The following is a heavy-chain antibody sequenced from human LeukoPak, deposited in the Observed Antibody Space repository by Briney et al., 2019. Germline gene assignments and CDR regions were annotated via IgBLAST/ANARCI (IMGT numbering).Heavy chain of an antibody. CDR2: ISYDGSNK. J-gene: IGHJ4*02. CDR3: ARGKTGTTLGYFDY. V-gene: IGHV3-30*04. D-gene: IGHD1-1*01. CDR1: GFTFSSYA. Sequence: GGSLRLSCAVSGFTFSSYAMHWVRQAPGKRLEWVAVISYDGSNKYYADSVKGRFTISRDNSKNTLYLQMNSLRAEDTAVYYCARGKTGTTLGYFDYWGQGTLVTVSS.